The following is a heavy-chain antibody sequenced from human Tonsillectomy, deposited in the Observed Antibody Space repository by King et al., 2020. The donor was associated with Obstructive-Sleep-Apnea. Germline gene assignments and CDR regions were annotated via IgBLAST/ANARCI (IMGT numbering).Heavy chain of an antibody. CDR1: GFTFSSYA. CDR2: ISGSGGST. Sequence: VQLVESGGGLVQPGGSLRLSCAASGFTFSSYAMSWVRQAPGKGLEWVSVISGSGGSTYYANSGKGRFTISRDNSKTTLYLQMNSLRAEDTAVYYCAKARQPYVSGEDYFDYWGQGTLVTVSS. D-gene: IGHD6-19*01. CDR3: AKARQPYVSGEDYFDY. V-gene: IGHV3-23*04. J-gene: IGHJ4*02.